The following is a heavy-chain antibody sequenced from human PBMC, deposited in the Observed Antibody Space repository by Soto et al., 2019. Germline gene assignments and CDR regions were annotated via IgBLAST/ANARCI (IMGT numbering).Heavy chain of an antibody. Sequence: PGGSLRLSCAASGFIFTGYNMNWVRQAPGKGLEWVSSISSGSSYIYYADSVKGRFTISRDNAKNSLYLQMNTLRAEDTALYYCARRRAAAGTLTFDYWGQGXRVTVYS. J-gene: IGHJ4*02. CDR2: ISSGSSYI. CDR3: ARRRAAAGTLTFDY. V-gene: IGHV3-21*01. D-gene: IGHD6-13*01. CDR1: GFIFTGYN.